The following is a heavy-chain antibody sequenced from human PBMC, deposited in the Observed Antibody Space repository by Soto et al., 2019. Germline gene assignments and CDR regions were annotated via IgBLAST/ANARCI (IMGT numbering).Heavy chain of an antibody. CDR2: IYWDDAK. Sequence: QITLKESGPTVVKPTQTLTLTCSLSGFSLNTGGVGVGWIRQPPGKALEWLAVIYWDDAKSWNPSLRDRLTINRDDYDDQVVLTVTNMDPVDTGTYYCARRRGGFGGGWTTPDFDWWGQGTLVTVSS. J-gene: IGHJ4*02. D-gene: IGHD6-19*01. CDR1: GFSLNTGGVG. CDR3: ARRRGGFGGGWTTPDFDW. V-gene: IGHV2-5*02.